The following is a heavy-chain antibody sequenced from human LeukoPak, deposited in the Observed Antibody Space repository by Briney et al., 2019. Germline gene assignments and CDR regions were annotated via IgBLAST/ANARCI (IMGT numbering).Heavy chain of an antibody. CDR1: GFIFSSYG. Sequence: GGSMRLSCTGSGFIFSSYGLFWVRQAPGKELEWVSAISSGGAHTYCADSVKGRFTISRDNALNSVSLQMNGLRAEDTAIYYCARDPEVPDYYSYMDVWGKGTTVTVSS. CDR3: ARDPEVPDYYSYMDV. J-gene: IGHJ6*03. CDR2: ISSGGAHT. V-gene: IGHV3-21*01.